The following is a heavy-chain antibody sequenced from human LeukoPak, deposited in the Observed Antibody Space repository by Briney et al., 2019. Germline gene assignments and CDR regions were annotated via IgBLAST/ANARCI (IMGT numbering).Heavy chain of an antibody. CDR2: ISGSGGST. V-gene: IGHV3-23*01. D-gene: IGHD3-16*01. CDR1: RFTFSSYA. J-gene: IGHJ4*02. Sequence: GGSLRLSCAASRFTFSSYAMSWVRQAPGKGLEWVSPISGSGGSTYSADSVKGRFTISTDNSKNTLYLQMNSLRAEDTAVYYCAKVLHLYYWGQGTLVTVSS. CDR3: AKVLHLYY.